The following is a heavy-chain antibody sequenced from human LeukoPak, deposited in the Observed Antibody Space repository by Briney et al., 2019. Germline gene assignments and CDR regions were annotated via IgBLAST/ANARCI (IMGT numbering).Heavy chain of an antibody. Sequence: SENLSLTCTVSGGSISSGGYYWSWIRQHPGKGLEWIGYIYCSGSTYYNPSLKSRVTISVDTSKNQFSLKLSSVTAADTAVYYCARDCYDSSGYYFWFDPWGQGTLVTVSS. CDR3: ARDCYDSSGYYFWFDP. CDR2: IYCSGST. J-gene: IGHJ5*02. D-gene: IGHD3-22*01. V-gene: IGHV4-31*03. CDR1: GGSISSGGYY.